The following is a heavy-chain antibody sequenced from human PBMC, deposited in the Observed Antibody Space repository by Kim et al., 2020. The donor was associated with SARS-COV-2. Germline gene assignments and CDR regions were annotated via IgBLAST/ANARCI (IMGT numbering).Heavy chain of an antibody. J-gene: IGHJ2*01. V-gene: IGHV3-23*01. Sequence: YYADSVKGRFTMSRDNSKNTLSLQMNSLRVDDTALYYCAKDGGTGYWYFDVWGRGTLVTVSS. CDR3: AKDGGTGYWYFDV. D-gene: IGHD3-16*01.